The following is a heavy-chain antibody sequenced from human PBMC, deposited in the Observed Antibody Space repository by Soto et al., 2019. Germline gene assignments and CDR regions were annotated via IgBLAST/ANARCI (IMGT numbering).Heavy chain of an antibody. J-gene: IGHJ6*02. CDR1: GGTFSSYA. V-gene: IGHV1-69*01. CDR2: IIPIFGTA. CDR3: ARDSIPYGSGSYYKRDYYYGMDV. Sequence: QVQLVQSGAEVKKPGSSVKVSCKASGGTFSSYAISWVRKAPGQGLEWMGGIIPIFGTANYAQKFQGRVTITADEATSTAYMELSSLRSEDTAVYYCARDSIPYGSGSYYKRDYYYGMDVWGQGTTVTVSS. D-gene: IGHD3-10*01.